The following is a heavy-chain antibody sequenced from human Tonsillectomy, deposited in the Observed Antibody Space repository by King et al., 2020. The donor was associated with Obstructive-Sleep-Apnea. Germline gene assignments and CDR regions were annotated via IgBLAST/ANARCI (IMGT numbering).Heavy chain of an antibody. CDR2: IYHSGSP. CDR1: GGSISSSHW. Sequence: VQLQESGPGLVKPSGTLSLTCAVSGGSISSSHWGSWVRQPPGKGLGWIGEIYHSGSPNYNPSLKSRVTISVDKSNNQFSLKLSSVTAADTAVYYCARQLVLDAFDIWGQGTMVTVSS. J-gene: IGHJ3*02. V-gene: IGHV4-4*02. CDR3: ARQLVLDAFDI. D-gene: IGHD6-13*01.